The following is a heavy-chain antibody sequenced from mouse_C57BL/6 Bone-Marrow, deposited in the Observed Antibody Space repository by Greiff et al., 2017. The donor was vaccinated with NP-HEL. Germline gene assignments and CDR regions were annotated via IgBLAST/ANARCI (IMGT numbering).Heavy chain of an antibody. CDR1: GYAFSSSW. Sequence: VQLQQSGPELVKPGASVKISCKASGYAFSSSWMNWVKQRPGKGLEWIGRIYPGDGDTNYNGKFKGKATLTADKSSSTAYMQLSSLTSEDSAVYFCAREAITTGDAWFAYWGQGTLVTVSA. CDR3: AREAITTGDAWFAY. CDR2: IYPGDGDT. J-gene: IGHJ3*01. D-gene: IGHD1-1*01. V-gene: IGHV1-82*01.